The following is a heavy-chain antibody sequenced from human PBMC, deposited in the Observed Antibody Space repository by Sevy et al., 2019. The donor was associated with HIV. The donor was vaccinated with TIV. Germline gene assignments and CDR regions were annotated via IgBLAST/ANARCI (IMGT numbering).Heavy chain of an antibody. CDR3: ARDRGEWELADY. Sequence: GGSLRLSCAASGFTFSSYSMNWVRQAPGKGLEWVSSISSSSSYIYYADSVKGRFTISRDNAKNSLYLQMNSLRAEDTAGYYWARDRGEWELADYWGQGTLVTVSS. CDR1: GFTFSSYS. V-gene: IGHV3-21*01. CDR2: ISSSSSYI. J-gene: IGHJ4*02. D-gene: IGHD1-26*01.